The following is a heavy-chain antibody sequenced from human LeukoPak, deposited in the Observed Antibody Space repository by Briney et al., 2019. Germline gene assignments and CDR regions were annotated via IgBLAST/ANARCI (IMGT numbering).Heavy chain of an antibody. CDR2: IYYGGST. Sequence: PSETLSLTCTVSGGSISSNNYYWGWIRQPPGKGLEWIGSIYYGGSTYYNPSLKSRVTISVDTSKNQFSLKLSSVTAADTAVYYCAREGRGVIIGNWFDPWGQGTLVTVSS. D-gene: IGHD3-10*01. CDR3: AREGRGVIIGNWFDP. V-gene: IGHV4-39*07. J-gene: IGHJ5*02. CDR1: GGSISSNNYY.